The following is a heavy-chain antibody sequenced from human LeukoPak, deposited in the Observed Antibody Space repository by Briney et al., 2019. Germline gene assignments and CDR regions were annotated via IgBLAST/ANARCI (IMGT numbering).Heavy chain of an antibody. CDR2: IYYSGGT. D-gene: IGHD6-13*01. CDR3: ARPHSSTRTSFDY. Sequence: SETLSLTCTVSGGSISSSSYYWGWIRQPPGKGLEWIGSIYYSGGTYHNPSLKSRVTISVDTSKNQFSLKLSSVTAADTAVYYCARPHSSTRTSFDYWGQGTLVTVSS. V-gene: IGHV4-39*01. J-gene: IGHJ4*02. CDR1: GGSISSSSYY.